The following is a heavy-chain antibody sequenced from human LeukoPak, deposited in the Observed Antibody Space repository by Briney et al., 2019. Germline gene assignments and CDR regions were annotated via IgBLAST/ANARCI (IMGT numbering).Heavy chain of an antibody. J-gene: IGHJ4*02. CDR2: ISYDGSNK. CDR1: GFTFSSYS. CDR3: ARDLVRGYNYYFDY. V-gene: IGHV3-30*03. Sequence: GGSLRFSCAASGFTFSSYSMHWVRQAPGKGLEWVAVISYDGSNKYYADSVKGRFTISRDNSKNTLYLQMNSLRAEDTAVYYCARDLVRGYNYYFDYWGQGTLVTVSS. D-gene: IGHD1-20*01.